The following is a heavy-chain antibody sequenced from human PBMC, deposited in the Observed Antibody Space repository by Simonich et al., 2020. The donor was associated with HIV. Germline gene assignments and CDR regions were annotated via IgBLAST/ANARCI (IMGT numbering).Heavy chain of an antibody. Sequence: QVQLVQSGAEVKKPGASVKVSCKASGYIFTRYGFSWVGTAPGQGFEWMGWSNAYNGNTNYAQKHQGRVTMTTDTSTRTAYRELRSLRSDDTAVYYWARGSPQDPYYYYYYMDVWGKGTTVTVSS. V-gene: IGHV1-18*01. J-gene: IGHJ6*03. D-gene: IGHD2-15*01. CDR3: ARGSPQDPYYYYYYMDV. CDR2: SNAYNGNT. CDR1: GYIFTRYG.